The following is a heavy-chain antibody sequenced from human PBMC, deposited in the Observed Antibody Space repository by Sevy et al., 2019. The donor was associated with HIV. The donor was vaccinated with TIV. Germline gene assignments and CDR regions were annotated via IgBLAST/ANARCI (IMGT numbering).Heavy chain of an antibody. V-gene: IGHV3-23*01. Sequence: GGSLRLSCAASGFTFSSYAMTWVRQAPGKGLEWVSAITGSGGSTYYADSVKGRFTISRDNSKNTLYLQMNSLRAEDTAVYYCAKVQSSWYFYLGQGTLVTVSS. CDR2: ITGSGGST. J-gene: IGHJ4*02. D-gene: IGHD6-13*01. CDR1: GFTFSSYA. CDR3: AKVQSSWYFY.